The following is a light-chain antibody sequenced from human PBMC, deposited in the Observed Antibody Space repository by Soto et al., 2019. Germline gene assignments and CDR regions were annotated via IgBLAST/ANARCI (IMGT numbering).Light chain of an antibody. CDR1: SSDVGAYIY. V-gene: IGLV2-14*01. CDR3: TSYSSSSPVL. J-gene: IGLJ2*01. Sequence: QSVLTQPASVSGSPGQSITISCTGTSSDVGAYIYVSWYQHHPGKAPKVMIYEVTNRPSGVSDRFSGSKSGNTASLTISGLQAEDEADYYCTSYSSSSPVLFGGGTKLTVL. CDR2: EVT.